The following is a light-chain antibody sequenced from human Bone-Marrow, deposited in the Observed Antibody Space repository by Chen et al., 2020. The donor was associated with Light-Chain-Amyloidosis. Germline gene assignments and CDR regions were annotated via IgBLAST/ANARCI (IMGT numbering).Light chain of an antibody. CDR2: SNN. CDR3: AHWDDSMMGRL. V-gene: IGLV1-44*01. J-gene: IGLJ3*02. Sequence: QSVLTQPPSASGTPGQRVTISCSGNSSNVGGITVNWYQQVPGTAPKLLIYSNNKRPSGVPGRLAGSKSGTSASLAISGLKSEDEADYYGAHWDDSMMGRLFGGGTKLTVL. CDR1: SSNVGGIT.